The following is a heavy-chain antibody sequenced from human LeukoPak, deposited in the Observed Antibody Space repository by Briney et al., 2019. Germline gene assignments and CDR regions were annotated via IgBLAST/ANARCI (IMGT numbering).Heavy chain of an antibody. CDR2: ISSDIST. Sequence: GGSLRLSCVASGFTVSSNYMSWVRQAPGKGLEWVSLISSDISTYYADSVKGRFIISRDNSKNTLYLQMNSLRAEDTAVYYCARSLHTAMALFDYWGQGTLVTVSS. D-gene: IGHD5-18*01. CDR1: GFTVSSNY. CDR3: ARSLHTAMALFDY. V-gene: IGHV3-53*01. J-gene: IGHJ4*02.